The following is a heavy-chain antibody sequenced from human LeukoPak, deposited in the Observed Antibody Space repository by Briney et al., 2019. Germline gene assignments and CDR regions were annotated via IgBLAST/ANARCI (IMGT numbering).Heavy chain of an antibody. J-gene: IGHJ3*02. CDR3: ATYWRHFDWLLSDI. D-gene: IGHD3-9*01. CDR1: GFTFGDYW. V-gene: IGHV3-7*05. CDR2: IKQDGSEN. Sequence: GGSLSLSCAASGFTFGDYWMTWVRQAPGKGLEGVANIKQDGSENHYVDSVKGRFTISRDNAKNSPYLQMNSLRAEDTAVYYCATYWRHFDWLLSDIWGLGTMVTVSS.